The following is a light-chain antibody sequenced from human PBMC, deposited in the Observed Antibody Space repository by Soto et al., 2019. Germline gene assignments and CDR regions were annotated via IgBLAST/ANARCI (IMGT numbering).Light chain of an antibody. CDR1: QSVSSY. CDR3: QQRSNWPLFT. CDR2: DAS. V-gene: IGKV3-11*01. J-gene: IGKJ3*01. Sequence: EIVLTQSPATLSLSPGERANLSCRASQSVSSYLAWYQQKPGQAPRLLIYDASNRATGIPARFSGSRSGTDFTLTISSLETEDVAVYYCQQRSNWPLFTFGPGTKVDIK.